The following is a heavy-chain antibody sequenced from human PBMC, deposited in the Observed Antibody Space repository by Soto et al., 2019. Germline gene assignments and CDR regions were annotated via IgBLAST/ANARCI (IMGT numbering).Heavy chain of an antibody. V-gene: IGHV3-33*01. D-gene: IGHD6-19*01. CDR3: ARDGIAVAGRRNWFDP. CDR1: GFTFSSYG. J-gene: IGHJ5*02. CDR2: IWYDGSNK. Sequence: ESGGGVVQPGRSLRLSCAASGFTFSSYGMHWVRQAPGKGLEWVAVIWYDGSNKYYADSVKGRFTISRDNSKNTLYLQMNSLRAEDTAVYYCARDGIAVAGRRNWFDPWGQGTLVTVSS.